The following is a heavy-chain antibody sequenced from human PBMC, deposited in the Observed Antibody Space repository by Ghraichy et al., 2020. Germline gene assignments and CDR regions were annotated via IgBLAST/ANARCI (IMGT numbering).Heavy chain of an antibody. CDR3: ARDRAASNWNQQEYYYYGMDV. CDR1: GGSISSYY. Sequence: SETLSLTCTVSGGSISSYYWSWIRQPPGKGLEWIGYIYYSGSTNYNPSLKSRVTISVDTSKNQFSLKLSSVTAADTAVYYCARDRAASNWNQQEYYYYGMDVWGQGTTVTVSS. D-gene: IGHD1-20*01. J-gene: IGHJ6*02. V-gene: IGHV4-59*01. CDR2: IYYSGST.